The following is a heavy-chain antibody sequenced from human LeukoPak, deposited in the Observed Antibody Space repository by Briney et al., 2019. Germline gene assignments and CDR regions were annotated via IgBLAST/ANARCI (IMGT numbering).Heavy chain of an antibody. J-gene: IGHJ4*02. CDR1: GITFSSTS. Sequence: GGSLRLSCAASGITFSSTSMSWVRQAPGKGLEWVAVTVGGGDGTYYADSVKGRFTISRDNSNNTLYLQMNSLRAEDTAVYYCARDDCSTTPCYAYWGQGTLVTVSS. V-gene: IGHV3-23*01. D-gene: IGHD2-2*01. CDR3: ARDDCSTTPCYAY. CDR2: TVGGGDGT.